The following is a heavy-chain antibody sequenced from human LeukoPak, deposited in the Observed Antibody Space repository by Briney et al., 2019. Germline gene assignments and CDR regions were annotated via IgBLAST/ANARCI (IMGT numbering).Heavy chain of an antibody. Sequence: GGSLRLSCAASGFTFSSYSMNWVRHAPGKGLEWVSYISSSSSTIYYADSVKGRFTISRDNAKNSLYLQMNSLRAEDTAVYYCATYSSLNRREFQYWGQGTLLTVSS. V-gene: IGHV3-48*04. CDR2: ISSSSSTI. J-gene: IGHJ1*01. D-gene: IGHD3-22*01. CDR3: ATYSSLNRREFQY. CDR1: GFTFSSYS.